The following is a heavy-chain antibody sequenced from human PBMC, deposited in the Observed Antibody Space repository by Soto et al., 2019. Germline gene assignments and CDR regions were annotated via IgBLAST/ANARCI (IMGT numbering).Heavy chain of an antibody. Sequence: EVYLLESGGGLVQPGGSLRLSCTASGLTFRNYAMTWVRQAPGRGLEWVSGISGSGSMKYYADSVKGRFTISRDNSKNMLFLQMDSLRDEDTAMYHCAKEAVASEQVPIPGDSWGQETLVTVSS. CDR3: AKEAVASEQVPIPGDS. V-gene: IGHV3-23*01. CDR2: ISGSGSMK. J-gene: IGHJ4*02. CDR1: GLTFRNYA. D-gene: IGHD2-15*01.